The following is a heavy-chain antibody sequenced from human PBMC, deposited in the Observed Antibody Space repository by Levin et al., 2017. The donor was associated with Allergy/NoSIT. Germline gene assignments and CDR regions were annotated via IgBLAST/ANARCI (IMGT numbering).Heavy chain of an antibody. J-gene: IGHJ4*02. CDR1: GGSIISSNSH. D-gene: IGHD6-13*01. CDR2: IYHTGST. Sequence: SETLSLTCTVSGGSIISSNSHWGWVRQPPGKGLEWIGSIYHTGSTYYNPSLKSRVSISLETSKVQFSLRLRSVTAADTAIYYCARSYSSSWYESGYFDYWGQGTLVTVSS. CDR3: ARSYSSSWYESGYFDY. V-gene: IGHV4-39*07.